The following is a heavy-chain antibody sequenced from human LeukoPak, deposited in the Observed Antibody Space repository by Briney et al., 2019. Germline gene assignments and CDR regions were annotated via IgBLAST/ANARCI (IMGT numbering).Heavy chain of an antibody. V-gene: IGHV3-7*01. CDR3: ANGPHYQILTGFYKVRSHLDY. D-gene: IGHD3-9*01. CDR1: GFTFTTYW. Sequence: PGGSLRLSCAASGFTFTTYWMAWVRQAPGKGLEWVASIKQDGNEKYYVDSVKGRFTISRDNSKNTLYLQMNSLRAEDTAIYYCANGPHYQILTGFYKVRSHLDYWGQGTLVTVSS. CDR2: IKQDGNEK. J-gene: IGHJ4*02.